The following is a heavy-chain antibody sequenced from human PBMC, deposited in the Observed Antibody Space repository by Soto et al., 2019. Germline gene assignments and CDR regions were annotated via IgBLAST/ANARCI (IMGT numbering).Heavy chain of an antibody. D-gene: IGHD6-6*01. CDR3: AMISSSSNFDY. Sequence: SVKVTCKESGYTFTSNYRHWVRQAPGQGLEWMGIINPSGGSTSYAQKFQGRVTMTRDTSTSTVYMELSSLRSEDTAVYYCAMISSSSNFDYWGQGTLVTVSS. CDR1: GYTFTSNY. J-gene: IGHJ4*02. V-gene: IGHV1-46*03. CDR2: INPSGGST.